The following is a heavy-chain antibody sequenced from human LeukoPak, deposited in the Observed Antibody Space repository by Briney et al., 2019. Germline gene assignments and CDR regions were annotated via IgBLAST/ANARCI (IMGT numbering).Heavy chain of an antibody. D-gene: IGHD3-22*01. Sequence: PSETLSLTCTVSGGSFSSGSYYWSWIRQPPGKGLEWIGYIYYSGSTNYNPSLKSRVTISVDTSKNQFSLKLSSVTAADTAVYYCARVYYDSSGYDWYFDLWGRGTLVTVSS. CDR2: IYYSGST. CDR3: ARVYYDSSGYDWYFDL. CDR1: GGSFSSGSYY. V-gene: IGHV4-61*01. J-gene: IGHJ2*01.